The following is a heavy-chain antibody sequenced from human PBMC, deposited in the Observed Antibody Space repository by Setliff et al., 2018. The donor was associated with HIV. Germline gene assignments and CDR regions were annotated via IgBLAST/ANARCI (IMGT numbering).Heavy chain of an antibody. V-gene: IGHV3-7*03. J-gene: IGHJ5*02. CDR2: INQDGSEK. D-gene: IGHD6-19*01. Sequence: MHWVRQAPGKGLEWVANINQDGSEKNYLDSVKGRFAISKDFAKRSVYLQMDNLRAEDTATYYCARGLWLGTFDLWGQGTLVTVSS. CDR3: ARGLWLGTFDL.